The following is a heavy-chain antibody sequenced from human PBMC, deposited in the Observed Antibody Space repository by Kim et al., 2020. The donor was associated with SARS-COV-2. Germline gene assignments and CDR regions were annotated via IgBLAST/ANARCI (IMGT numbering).Heavy chain of an antibody. V-gene: IGHV3-74*01. D-gene: IGHD6-13*01. Sequence: GGSLRLSCAASGFTFSSYWMHWVRQAPGKGLVWVSRINSDGSSTSYADSVKGRLTISRDNAKNTLYLQMNSLRAEDTAVYYCARGWVYSSSWYSRYSHGMDVWGQGTTVTVSS. CDR3: ARGWVYSSSWYSRYSHGMDV. CDR2: INSDGSST. J-gene: IGHJ6*02. CDR1: GFTFSSYW.